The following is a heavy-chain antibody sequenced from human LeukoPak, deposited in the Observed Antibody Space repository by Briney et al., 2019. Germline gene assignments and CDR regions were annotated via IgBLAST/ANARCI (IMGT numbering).Heavy chain of an antibody. CDR3: AFICSSTSCHHYYYYGMDV. J-gene: IGHJ6*02. D-gene: IGHD2-2*01. CDR2: INAGNGNT. V-gene: IGHV1-3*01. Sequence: VASVKVSCKASGYTFTSYAIHWVRQAPGQRLEWMGWINAGNGNTKYSQKFQGRVTITRDTSASTAYMELSSLRSDDTAVYYCAFICSSTSCHHYYYYGMDVWGQGTTVTVSS. CDR1: GYTFTSYA.